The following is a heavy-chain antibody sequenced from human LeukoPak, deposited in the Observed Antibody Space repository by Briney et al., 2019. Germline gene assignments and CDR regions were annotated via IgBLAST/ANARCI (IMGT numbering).Heavy chain of an antibody. V-gene: IGHV4-59*08. Sequence: LETLSLTCTVSGGSISSYYWSWIRQPPGKGLEWIGYIYYSGSTNYNPSLKSRVTISVDTSKNQFSLKLSSVTAADTAVYYCARGPGYYDSSGYYYGNWFGPWGQGTLVTVSS. J-gene: IGHJ5*02. CDR1: GGSISSYY. CDR2: IYYSGST. CDR3: ARGPGYYDSSGYYYGNWFGP. D-gene: IGHD3-22*01.